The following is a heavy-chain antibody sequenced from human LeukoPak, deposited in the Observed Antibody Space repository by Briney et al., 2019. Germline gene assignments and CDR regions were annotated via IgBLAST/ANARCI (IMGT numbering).Heavy chain of an antibody. Sequence: LGESLKISCKGSGYTFTSYWIGWVRQMPGKGLEWMGIIYPVDSDTRYSPSFQGQVTISADKSTSTAYLQWTSLKASDTAMYYCARQEWFRSNWFDPWGQGALVTVSS. CDR2: IYPVDSDT. CDR3: ARQEWFRSNWFDP. J-gene: IGHJ5*02. V-gene: IGHV5-51*01. D-gene: IGHD3-3*01. CDR1: GYTFTSYW.